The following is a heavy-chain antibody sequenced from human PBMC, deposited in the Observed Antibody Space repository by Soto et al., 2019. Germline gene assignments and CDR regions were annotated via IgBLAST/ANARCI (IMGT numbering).Heavy chain of an antibody. V-gene: IGHV3-33*01. CDR2: IWYDGSNK. J-gene: IGHJ4*02. Sequence: QVQLVESGGGAVQPGRSLRLSCAASGFTFSSYGMHWVRQAPGKGLEWVAVIWYDGSNKYYADSVKGRFTISRDNSKNTLYLQMNSLRAEDTAVYYCARNPNYYDSSGYYSTFDYWGQGTLVTVSS. CDR3: ARNPNYYDSSGYYSTFDY. D-gene: IGHD3-22*01. CDR1: GFTFSSYG.